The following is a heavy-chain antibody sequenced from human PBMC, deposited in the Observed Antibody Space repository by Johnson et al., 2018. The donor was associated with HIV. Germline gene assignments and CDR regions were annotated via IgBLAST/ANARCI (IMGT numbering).Heavy chain of an antibody. CDR2: ISGSGGST. Sequence: VQLVESGGGVVQPGRSLRLSCAASGFTFSSYVMSWVRQAPGKGLEWVSAISGSGGSTYYADSVKGRFTISRDNSKNTLYLQMNSLRAEDTAVYFCARGYYDSRGSDAFDIWGLGTMVTVSS. V-gene: IGHV3-23*04. J-gene: IGHJ3*02. D-gene: IGHD3-22*01. CDR3: ARGYYDSRGSDAFDI. CDR1: GFTFSSYV.